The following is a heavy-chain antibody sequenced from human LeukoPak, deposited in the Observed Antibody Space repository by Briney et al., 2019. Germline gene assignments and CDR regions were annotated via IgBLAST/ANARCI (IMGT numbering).Heavy chain of an antibody. CDR3: SRVDYHWESATNY. J-gene: IGHJ4*02. Sequence: PSETLSLTCVVYGGSFSGHDCHWIRQSPGKGLEWIGEISRGGGAYHNPSVKSRFTISLDTSKSLFSLNLNSGTAADTAIFDWSRVDYHWESATNYWGQGTPVTVSS. V-gene: IGHV4-34*01. D-gene: IGHD3-16*01. CDR1: GGSFSGHD. CDR2: ISRGGGA.